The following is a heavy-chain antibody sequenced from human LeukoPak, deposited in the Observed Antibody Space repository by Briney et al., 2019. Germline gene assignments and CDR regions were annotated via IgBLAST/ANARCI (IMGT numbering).Heavy chain of an antibody. D-gene: IGHD5-24*01. CDR3: ASERRDGYRDAFDI. J-gene: IGHJ3*02. CDR1: GGTFSSYA. CDR2: IIPIFGTA. V-gene: IGHV1-69*05. Sequence: GSSVKVSCKASGGTFSSYAISWVRQVPGQGLEWMGRIIPIFGTANYAQKFQGRVTITTDESTSTAYMELSSLRSEDTAVYYCASERRDGYRDAFDIWGQGTMVTVSS.